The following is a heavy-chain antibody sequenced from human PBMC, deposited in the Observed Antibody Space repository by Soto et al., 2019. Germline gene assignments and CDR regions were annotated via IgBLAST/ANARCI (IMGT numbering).Heavy chain of an antibody. D-gene: IGHD5-18*01. Sequence: EVQLVESGGGLVQPGGSLRLSCATSGFSFSGYWIHWVRQAPGKGLVWVSHINGDGSSTNYADSVNGRFTISRDYAKNTLYLQMNSLRVEDTAVYYCARGGAYIYGPQYDWGQGTLVTVSS. CDR1: GFSFSGYW. CDR2: INGDGSST. CDR3: ARGGAYIYGPQYD. J-gene: IGHJ4*02. V-gene: IGHV3-74*01.